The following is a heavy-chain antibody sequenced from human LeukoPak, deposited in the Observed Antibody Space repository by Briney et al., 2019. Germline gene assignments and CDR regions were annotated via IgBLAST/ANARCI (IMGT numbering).Heavy chain of an antibody. CDR1: GGTFSSYA. J-gene: IGHJ6*03. Sequence: GASVKVSCKASGGTFSSYAISWVRQAPGQGLEWMGGIIPIFGTANYAQKFQGRVTITTDESTSTAYMELSSLRSEDTAVYYCGYYYGSGSQYDYYYYYMDVWGKGNTVTVSS. CDR3: GYYYGSGSQYDYYYYYMDV. D-gene: IGHD3-10*01. V-gene: IGHV1-69*05. CDR2: IIPIFGTA.